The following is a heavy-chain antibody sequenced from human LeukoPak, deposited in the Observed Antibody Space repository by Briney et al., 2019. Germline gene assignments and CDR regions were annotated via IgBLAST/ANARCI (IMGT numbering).Heavy chain of an antibody. Sequence: SETLSLTCAVSGGSISSRNWWGWVRQPPGKGLEWIGEISRTGGIDYDPSVRSRATISLDKSKSQFSLRLTSLTSADTAVYYCARGQGAADYWGQGILVIVSS. CDR2: ISRTGGI. CDR3: ARGQGAADY. V-gene: IGHV4-4*02. CDR1: GGSISSRNW. D-gene: IGHD1-26*01. J-gene: IGHJ4*02.